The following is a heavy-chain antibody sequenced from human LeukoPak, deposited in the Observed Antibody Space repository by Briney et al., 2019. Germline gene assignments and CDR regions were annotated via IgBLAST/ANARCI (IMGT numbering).Heavy chain of an antibody. CDR2: IKSKTDGGTT. J-gene: IGHJ4*02. CDR1: GFTLSNAW. V-gene: IGHV3-15*01. CDR3: TTADSPLFGY. D-gene: IGHD2-15*01. Sequence: GGSLRLSCAPSGFTLSNAWVSWVRHAPGEGLEWVGRIKSKTDGGTTDYAAPVKGRFTISRDDSTNTLYLQMNSLKTEDTAVYYCTTADSPLFGYGGQGTLVTVS.